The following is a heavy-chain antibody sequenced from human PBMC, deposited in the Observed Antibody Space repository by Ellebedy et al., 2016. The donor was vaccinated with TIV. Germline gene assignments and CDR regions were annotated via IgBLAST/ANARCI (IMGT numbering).Heavy chain of an antibody. D-gene: IGHD6-13*01. CDR2: IYSGGST. J-gene: IGHJ6*02. CDR1: GFTVSNNY. CDR3: AVRSAAAYYYHHSMDV. V-gene: IGHV3-53*01. Sequence: PGGSLRLSCAASGFTVSNNYMSRVRQAPGKGLEWVSLIYSGGSTYYADSVRGRFTISRDNFNNTLHLQMNSLRAEDTAVYYCAVRSAAAYYYHHSMDVWGQGTTVTVSS.